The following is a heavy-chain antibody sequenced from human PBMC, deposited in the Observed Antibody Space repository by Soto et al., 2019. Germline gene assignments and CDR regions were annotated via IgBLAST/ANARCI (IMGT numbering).Heavy chain of an antibody. CDR1: GYSFTSYW. CDR3: ARATDYYDSSGYYRRYYFDY. J-gene: IGHJ4*02. D-gene: IGHD3-22*01. V-gene: IGHV5-51*01. Sequence: GESLKISCKGSGYSFTSYWIGWVRQMPGKGLEWMGIIYPGDSDTRYSPSFQGQVTISADKSIGTAYLQWSSLKASDTAMYYCARATDYYDSSGYYRRYYFDYWGQGTLVTVSS. CDR2: IYPGDSDT.